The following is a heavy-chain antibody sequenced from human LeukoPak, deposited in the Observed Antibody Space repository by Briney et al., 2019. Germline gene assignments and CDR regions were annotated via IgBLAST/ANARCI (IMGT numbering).Heavy chain of an antibody. V-gene: IGHV1-69*13. J-gene: IGHJ5*02. Sequence: ASVKVSCKASGGTFSSYAISWVRQAPGQGLEWMGGIIPIFGTANYAQKFQGRVTITADESTSTAYMELRSLRSDDTAVYYCARDIVVVPAAMLWFDPWGQGTLVTVSS. CDR1: GGTFSSYA. CDR2: IIPIFGTA. D-gene: IGHD2-2*01. CDR3: ARDIVVVPAAMLWFDP.